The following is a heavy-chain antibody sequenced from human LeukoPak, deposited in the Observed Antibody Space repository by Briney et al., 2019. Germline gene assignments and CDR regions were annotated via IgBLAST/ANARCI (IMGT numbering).Heavy chain of an antibody. D-gene: IGHD2-15*01. CDR2: ISDTGNT. CDR1: GFTFSSYS. Sequence: PGGSLRLSCAASGFTFSSYSMNWVRQAPGKGLEWVSAISDTGNTYHADSVKGRFTISRDSYKNTLFLQMNRLRPEDAAVYHCAKAPVTTCRGAFCYPFDYWGLGTLVTVSS. J-gene: IGHJ4*02. V-gene: IGHV3-23*01. CDR3: AKAPVTTCRGAFCYPFDY.